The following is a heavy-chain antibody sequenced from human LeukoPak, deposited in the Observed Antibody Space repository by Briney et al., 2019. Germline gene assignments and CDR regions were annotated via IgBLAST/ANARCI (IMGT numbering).Heavy chain of an antibody. J-gene: IGHJ4*02. CDR2: IYYSGST. V-gene: IGHV4-30-4*01. CDR3: ARGEGLWFGELLFRY. CDR1: GGSISSGDYY. Sequence: PSETLSLTCTVSGGSISSGDYYWSWIRQPPGKGLEWIGYIYYSGSTYYNPSLKSRVTISVDTSKNQFSLKLSSVTAADTAVYYCARGEGLWFGELLFRYWGQGTLVTVSS. D-gene: IGHD3-10*01.